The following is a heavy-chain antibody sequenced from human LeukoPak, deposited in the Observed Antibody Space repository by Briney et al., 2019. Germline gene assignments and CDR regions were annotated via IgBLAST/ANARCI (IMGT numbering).Heavy chain of an antibody. V-gene: IGHV1-2*02. D-gene: IGHD6-13*01. J-gene: IGHJ5*02. CDR3: ATSIAAANNWFDP. CDR1: GYTFTGYY. CDR2: INPNSGGT. Sequence: ASVKVSCKASGYTFTGYYMHWVRQAPGRGLEWMGWINPNSGGTNYAQKFQGRVTMTRDTSISTAYMELSRLRSDDTAVYYCATSIAAANNWFDPWGQGTLVTVSS.